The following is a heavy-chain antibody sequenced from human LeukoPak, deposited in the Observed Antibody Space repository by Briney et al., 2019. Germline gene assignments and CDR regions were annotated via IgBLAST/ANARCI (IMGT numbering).Heavy chain of an antibody. J-gene: IGHJ4*02. V-gene: IGHV1-46*01. D-gene: IGHD2-2*01. CDR1: GYTFTTYY. CDR2: INPSGGST. Sequence: ASVKVSCKASGYTFTTYYMHWVRQAPGQGLEWMGIINPSGGSTSYAQKFQGRVTMTRDTSTSTVYMELSSLRSEDTAVYYCARDGGEYCSSTSCDPGYWGQGTLVTVSS. CDR3: ARDGGEYCSSTSCDPGY.